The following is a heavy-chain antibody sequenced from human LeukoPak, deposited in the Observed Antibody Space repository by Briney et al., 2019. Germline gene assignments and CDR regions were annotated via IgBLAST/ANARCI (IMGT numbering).Heavy chain of an antibody. J-gene: IGHJ6*02. Sequence: SETLSLTCTVSGGTINNYYWSWIRQPPGKGLEWIGYIYYSGSTNYNPSLKSRVTISVDTSKNQFSLKLNSVTAADTAVYYCARDRITMVRGALRYYGMDVWGQGTTVTVSS. V-gene: IGHV4-59*01. CDR1: GGTINNYY. CDR2: IYYSGST. D-gene: IGHD3-10*01. CDR3: ARDRITMVRGALRYYGMDV.